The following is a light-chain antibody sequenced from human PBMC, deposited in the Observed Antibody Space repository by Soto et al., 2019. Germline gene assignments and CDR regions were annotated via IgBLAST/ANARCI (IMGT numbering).Light chain of an antibody. CDR1: QSVTTY. J-gene: IGKJ5*01. V-gene: IGKV3-11*01. CDR2: DAS. Sequence: EILFTQSPATLSLSPGERANISCRASQSVTTYLAWYQQKPGQAPRLLLYDASDRATGIPARFSGSGSGTDITLTISSLEPEAFAVYYCQQQSNWPPSITFGQGTRLEIK. CDR3: QQQSNWPPSIT.